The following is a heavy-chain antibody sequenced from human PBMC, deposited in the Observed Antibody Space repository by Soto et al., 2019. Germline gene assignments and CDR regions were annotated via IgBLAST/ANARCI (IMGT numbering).Heavy chain of an antibody. D-gene: IGHD3-10*01. CDR2: ITGDGGYT. CDR1: GFTFSGSP. Sequence: GCLRLSCAASGFTFSGSPIHWVRQAPGKGPEYVSSITGDGGYTFYAVSVKGRFTISRDNSKNTLYLQMGSLRTEDTAVYYCARCDGSATYCFFFAYWGQGTPVTVSS. CDR3: ARCDGSATYCFFFAY. J-gene: IGHJ4*02. V-gene: IGHV3-64*02.